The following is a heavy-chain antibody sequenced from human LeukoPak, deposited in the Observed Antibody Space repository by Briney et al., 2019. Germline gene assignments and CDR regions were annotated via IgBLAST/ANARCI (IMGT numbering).Heavy chain of an antibody. J-gene: IGHJ4*02. D-gene: IGHD3-3*01. V-gene: IGHV4-59*11. CDR1: GGSINSHY. CDR3: ARSYYDFWSGFYSDF. Sequence: SETLSLTCTVSGGSINSHYWSWIWQPPGKGLQWIGFISYSGSTSYNPSLMSRVTISVDTSKNQFSLKLNSVTAADTALYFCARSYYDFWSGFYSDFWGQGALVTVSS. CDR2: ISYSGST.